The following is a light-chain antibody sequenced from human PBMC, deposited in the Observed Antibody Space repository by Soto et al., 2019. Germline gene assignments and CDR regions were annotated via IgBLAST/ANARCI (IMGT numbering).Light chain of an antibody. J-gene: IGKJ1*01. CDR2: GAS. CDR3: QQYNNWPPWT. CDR1: QSVSSN. V-gene: IGKV3-15*01. Sequence: EIVMTQSPATLSVSPGERATLSCRASQSVSSNLAWYQQKPGQAPRLLIYGASTRATAIPARFSGSGSGTEFTLTISSLQSEAFAVYYCQQYNNWPPWTFGQGTKVEIK.